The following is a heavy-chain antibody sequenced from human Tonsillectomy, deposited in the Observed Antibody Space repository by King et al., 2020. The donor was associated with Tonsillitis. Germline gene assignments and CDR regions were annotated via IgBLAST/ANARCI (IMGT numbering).Heavy chain of an antibody. CDR2: INPNTGGT. Sequence: QLVQSGAEVKKPGASVKVSCKSSGYTFTGYYMHWVRQAPGQGLEWMGWINPNTGGTNYAQKFQGRVTMTRDTSISTAYMELSRLRSDDTAVYYCTRYCTTTSCYSSGKYYYYGMDV. J-gene: IGHJ6*01. CDR1: GYTFTGYY. D-gene: IGHD2-2*01. V-gene: IGHV1-2*02. CDR3: TRYCTTTSCYSSGKYYYYGMDV.